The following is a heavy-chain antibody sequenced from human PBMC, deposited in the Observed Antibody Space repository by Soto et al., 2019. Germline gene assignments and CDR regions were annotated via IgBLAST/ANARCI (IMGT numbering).Heavy chain of an antibody. D-gene: IGHD3-10*01. J-gene: IGHJ3*02. CDR3: ARAPYYGSGSYYNDDAFDI. V-gene: IGHV4-4*07. CDR2: IYTSGST. CDR1: GGSISSYY. Sequence: KTSETLSLTCTVSGGSISSYYWSWIRQPAGKGLEWIGRIYTSGSTNYNPSLKSRVTMSVDTSKNQFSLKLSSVTAADTAVYYCARAPYYGSGSYYNDDAFDIWGQGTMVTVSS.